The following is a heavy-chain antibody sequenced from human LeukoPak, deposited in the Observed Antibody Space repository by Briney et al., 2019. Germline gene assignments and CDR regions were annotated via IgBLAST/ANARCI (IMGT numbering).Heavy chain of an antibody. Sequence: GGSLRLXCAASGFTFSSYAMHWVPQAPGKGLEYVSAISSNGGSSYYVNSVKGRFTISRDNSKNTLYLQMGSLRAEDMAFNYCARGYGDYADYFDYWGQGTLVTVSS. CDR2: ISSNGGSS. CDR3: ARGYGDYADYFDY. J-gene: IGHJ4*02. D-gene: IGHD4-17*01. CDR1: GFTFSSYA. V-gene: IGHV3-64*01.